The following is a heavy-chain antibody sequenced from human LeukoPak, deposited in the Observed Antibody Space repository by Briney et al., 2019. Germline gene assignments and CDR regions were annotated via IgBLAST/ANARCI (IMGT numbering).Heavy chain of an antibody. D-gene: IGHD3-10*01. CDR1: GFTFTTYN. Sequence: PGGSLRLSCAASGFTFTTYNMNWVRQAPGKGLEWVSSISDSSSYIYYADSLKGRFTISRDDAKNSLYLQMNSLRAEDTAVYYCAARVRDYRDYWGQGTLVTVSS. CDR2: ISDSSSYI. V-gene: IGHV3-21*01. CDR3: AARVRDYRDY. J-gene: IGHJ4*02.